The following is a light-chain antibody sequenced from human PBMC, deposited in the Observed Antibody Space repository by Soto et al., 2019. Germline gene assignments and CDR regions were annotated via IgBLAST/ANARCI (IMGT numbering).Light chain of an antibody. V-gene: IGKV3-20*01. CDR1: QVVXSNY. Sequence: IGLTHCAGTLSSSPGERATLSCRASQVVXSNYLAGYRQNPGQAPGLLXFGASIRDTGLPDRFSGSGSRTDFTLTISRLEPEDVAVYYCHHYGSSPLSFDQGTRWRL. CDR3: HHYGSSPLS. CDR2: GAS. J-gene: IGKJ5*01.